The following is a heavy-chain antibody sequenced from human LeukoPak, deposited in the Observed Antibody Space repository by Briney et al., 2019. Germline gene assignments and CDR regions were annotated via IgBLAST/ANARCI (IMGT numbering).Heavy chain of an antibody. CDR3: ARGSFSFDH. Sequence: PGGSLRLSCAASGFTFSSYAMHWVRQAPGKGLERVANIKQDGRENYSVDSVKGRFTISRNNAKNSLFLQMNSLRAEDTAVYYCARGSFSFDHWGQGTLVTVSS. CDR2: IKQDGREN. CDR1: GFTFSSYA. J-gene: IGHJ5*02. V-gene: IGHV3-7*01.